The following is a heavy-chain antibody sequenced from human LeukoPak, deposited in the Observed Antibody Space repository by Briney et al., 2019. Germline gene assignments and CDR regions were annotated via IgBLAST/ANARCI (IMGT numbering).Heavy chain of an antibody. CDR2: IIPIFGTA. J-gene: IGHJ6*02. D-gene: IGHD3-3*01. Sequence: SVKVSCKASGGTFSSYAISWVRQAPGQGLEWMGGIIPIFGTANYAQKFQGRVTITADESTSTAYMELSSLRSEDTAVYYCARDLESYDFWSGYMDYYGMDVWGQGTTVTVSS. CDR3: ARDLESYDFWSGYMDYYGMDV. CDR1: GGTFSSYA. V-gene: IGHV1-69*13.